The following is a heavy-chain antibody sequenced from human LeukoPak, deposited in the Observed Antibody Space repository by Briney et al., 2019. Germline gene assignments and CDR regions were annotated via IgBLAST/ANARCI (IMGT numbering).Heavy chain of an antibody. CDR3: ARGYYDSSGYYYLDY. Sequence: ASVTVSCTASGGTFSNYAIIWVRQAPGQGLEWMGGIIPIFGTANYAQKFQGRVTITADESTSTAYMELSSLRSEDTAVYYCARGYYDSSGYYYLDYWGQGTLVTVSS. CDR1: GGTFSNYA. D-gene: IGHD3-22*01. V-gene: IGHV1-69*01. J-gene: IGHJ4*02. CDR2: IIPIFGTA.